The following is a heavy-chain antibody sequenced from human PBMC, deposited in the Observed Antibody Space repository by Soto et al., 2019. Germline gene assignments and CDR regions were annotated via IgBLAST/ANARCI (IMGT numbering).Heavy chain of an antibody. CDR2: IYYSRTT. V-gene: IGHV4-39*07. J-gene: IGHJ4*02. Sequence: SETLSLTCTVSGGSISSNNYHWGWIRQPPGKGLDWIGTIYYSRTTYYKPSLKSRVTISVDTSKNQFSLKFNSVTAADTAVYYCAREGYNFGPFDYWGQGALVTVSS. D-gene: IGHD5-18*01. CDR3: AREGYNFGPFDY. CDR1: GGSISSNNYH.